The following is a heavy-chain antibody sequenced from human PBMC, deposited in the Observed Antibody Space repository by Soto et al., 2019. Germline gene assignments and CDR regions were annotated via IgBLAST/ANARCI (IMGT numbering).Heavy chain of an antibody. Sequence: QLQLQESSSGLVKPSQTLSLTCAVSGGSISSGGYSWSWIRQPPGKGLEWIGYIYHSGSTYYNPSLKSRVTISVDRSKNQFSLKLSSVTAADTAVYYCASGQQLVRNYWGQGTLVTVSS. V-gene: IGHV4-30-2*01. D-gene: IGHD6-13*01. CDR2: IYHSGST. J-gene: IGHJ4*02. CDR1: GGSISSGGYS. CDR3: ASGQQLVRNY.